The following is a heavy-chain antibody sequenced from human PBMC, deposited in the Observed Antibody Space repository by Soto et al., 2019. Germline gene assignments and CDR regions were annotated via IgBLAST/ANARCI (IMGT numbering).Heavy chain of an antibody. Sequence: QVQLVESGGGLVKPGGSLRLSCAASGFTFSDYYMSWIRQAPGKGLEWVSYISSSSSYTNYADSVKGRFTISRDNAKNSLYLQMNSLRAEDTAVYYCARDRWSSSSRSYYFDYWGQGTLFTVSS. J-gene: IGHJ4*02. CDR3: ARDRWSSSSRSYYFDY. CDR1: GFTFSDYY. CDR2: ISSSSSYT. D-gene: IGHD6-6*01. V-gene: IGHV3-11*06.